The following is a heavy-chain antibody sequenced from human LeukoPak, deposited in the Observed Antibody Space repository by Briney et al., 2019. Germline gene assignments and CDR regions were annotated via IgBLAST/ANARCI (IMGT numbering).Heavy chain of an antibody. CDR1: GFTFSTYV. Sequence: GGSLRLSCAASGFTFSTYVIYWVRQAPGKGLEWVAVISYDGSNKYYADSVKGRFTISRDNSKNTLYLQMNSLRAEDTAVYYCARVSSSVSKPLDYWGQGTLVTVSS. J-gene: IGHJ4*02. CDR2: ISYDGSNK. CDR3: ARVSSSVSKPLDY. V-gene: IGHV3-30*04.